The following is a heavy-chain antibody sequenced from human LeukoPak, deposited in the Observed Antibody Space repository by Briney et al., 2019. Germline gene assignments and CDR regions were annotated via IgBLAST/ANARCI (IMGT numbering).Heavy chain of an antibody. CDR1: GGSISSYY. Sequence: SETLSLTCTVSGGSISSYYWSWIRQPPGKGLEWIGYIYYSGSTNYNPSLKSRVTISVDTSKNQFSLKLSSVTAADTAVYYCARGRKLWLRYYFDYWGQGTLVTVSS. CDR2: IYYSGST. V-gene: IGHV4-59*12. J-gene: IGHJ4*02. D-gene: IGHD3-10*01. CDR3: ARGRKLWLRYYFDY.